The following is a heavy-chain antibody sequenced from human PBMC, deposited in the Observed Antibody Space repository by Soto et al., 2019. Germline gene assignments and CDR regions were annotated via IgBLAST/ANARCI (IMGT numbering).Heavy chain of an antibody. Sequence: TSETLSPTCAVYGGSFSGFYWSWIRQPPGKGLEWIGEINHSGSTNYNPSLKSRVTISVDTSKNQFSLKLSPVTAADTAVYYCARAPLYYFDYWGQGTLVTVSS. CDR3: ARAPLYYFDY. CDR2: INHSGST. V-gene: IGHV4-34*01. D-gene: IGHD3-16*01. J-gene: IGHJ4*02. CDR1: GGSFSGFY.